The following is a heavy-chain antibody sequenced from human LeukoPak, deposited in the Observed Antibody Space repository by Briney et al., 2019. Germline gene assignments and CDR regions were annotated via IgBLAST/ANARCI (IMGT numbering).Heavy chain of an antibody. J-gene: IGHJ4*02. CDR2: ISGSGGST. CDR1: GFTFSSNA. V-gene: IGHV3-23*01. Sequence: QSGGSLRLSCAASGFTFSSNAMSWVRQAPGKGLDWVSGISGSGGSTYYADSVKGRFTISRDNSKNTLYLQMNSLRAEDTAVYYCAKSELWYYFDYWGQGTLVTVSS. CDR3: AKSELWYYFDY. D-gene: IGHD1-7*01.